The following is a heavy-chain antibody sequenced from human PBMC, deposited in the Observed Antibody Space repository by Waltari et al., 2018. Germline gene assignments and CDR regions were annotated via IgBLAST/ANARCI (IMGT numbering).Heavy chain of an antibody. CDR1: GYSISNVYY. CDR3: ARQPIEGNLPDWFDP. Sequence: QVQLQQSGPGLVKPSETLSLTCTVSGYSISNVYYGGWIRQPPGKGLEWIGSIHHSGSAYYNQSLNSRVTISLETSKNQFYLKLTSVAATDTAIYYCARQPIEGNLPDWFDPWGQGTLVTVSS. V-gene: IGHV4-38-2*02. D-gene: IGHD1-1*01. CDR2: IHHSGSA. J-gene: IGHJ5*02.